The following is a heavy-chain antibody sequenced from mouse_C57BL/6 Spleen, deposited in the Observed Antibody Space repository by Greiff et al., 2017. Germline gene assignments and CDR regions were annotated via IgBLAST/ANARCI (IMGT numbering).Heavy chain of an antibody. J-gene: IGHJ1*03. V-gene: IGHV5-4*01. CDR2: ISDGGSYT. CDR3: ARDNDSWYFDV. D-gene: IGHD2-4*01. Sequence: EVKLMESGGGLVKPGGSLKLSCAASGFTFSRYAMSWVRQTPEKRLEWVATISDGGSYTYYPDNVKGRFTISRDNAKNNLYLQMSHLKSEDTAMYYCARDNDSWYFDVWGTGTTVTVSS. CDR1: GFTFSRYA.